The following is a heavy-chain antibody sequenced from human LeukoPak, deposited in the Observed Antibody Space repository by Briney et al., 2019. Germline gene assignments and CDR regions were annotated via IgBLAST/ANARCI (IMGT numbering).Heavy chain of an antibody. V-gene: IGHV1-69*13. CDR2: IIPIFGTA. CDR3: ACSAHYYYYGMDV. J-gene: IGHJ6*02. CDR1: GGTFSSYA. Sequence: SVKVSCKASGGTFSSYAISWVRQAPGQGLEWMGGIIPIFGTANYAQKFQGRVTITADESTSTAYMELSSLRSEDTAVYYCACSAHYYYYGMDVWGQGTTVTVSS. D-gene: IGHD2-15*01.